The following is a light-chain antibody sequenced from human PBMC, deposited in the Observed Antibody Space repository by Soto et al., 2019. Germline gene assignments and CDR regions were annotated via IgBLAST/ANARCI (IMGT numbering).Light chain of an antibody. Sequence: EIVMTQSPATLSVSPGERATLSCRASQSVRSSLAWYQQKPGQAPRLLIYDASTRATGVPARFSGSGSGTDFTLTISSLQSEDFAVYYCQQYNNCPPITFGQGTRLEIK. J-gene: IGKJ5*01. CDR2: DAS. V-gene: IGKV3-15*01. CDR1: QSVRSS. CDR3: QQYNNCPPIT.